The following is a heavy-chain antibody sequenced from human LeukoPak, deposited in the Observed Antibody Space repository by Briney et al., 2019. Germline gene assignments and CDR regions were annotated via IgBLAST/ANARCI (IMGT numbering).Heavy chain of an antibody. CDR1: GGTFSSYA. V-gene: IGHV1-69*13. Sequence: SVKVSCKASGGTFSSYAISWVRQAPGQGLEWMGGIIPIFGTANYAQKFQGRVTITADESTSTAYMELSSLRSEDTAVYYCGRVPGEYCGGDFMGPPFAFDIWAQGTMVTVSS. J-gene: IGHJ3*02. CDR3: GRVPGEYCGGDFMGPPFAFDI. D-gene: IGHD2-21*01. CDR2: IIPIFGTA.